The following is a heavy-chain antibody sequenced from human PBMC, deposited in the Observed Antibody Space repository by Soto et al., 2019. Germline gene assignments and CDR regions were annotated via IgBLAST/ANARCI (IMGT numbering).Heavy chain of an antibody. CDR3: AKDSLHSDFWSGSSNWFDP. D-gene: IGHD3-3*01. V-gene: IGHV3-23*01. CDR1: GFSFPSFA. CDR2: ISGRGGNT. J-gene: IGHJ5*02. Sequence: EVQLLESGGTLIQPGGSLRLSCAASGFSFPSFALNWVRQAPGKGLEWVAAISGRGGNTYYTDSVRGRFTISRDNSKNTLYLEKDSLRAEDTALYYCAKDSLHSDFWSGSSNWFDPWGQGTLVTVSS.